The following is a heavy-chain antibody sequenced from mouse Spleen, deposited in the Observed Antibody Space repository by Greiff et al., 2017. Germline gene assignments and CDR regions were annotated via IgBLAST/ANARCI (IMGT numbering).Heavy chain of an antibody. V-gene: IGHV1-69*01. CDR2: IDPSDSYT. D-gene: IGHD2-1*01. CDR1: GYTFTSYW. J-gene: IGHJ3*01. Sequence: QVQLQQPGAELVMPGASVKLSCKASGYTFTSYWMHWVKQRPGQGLEWIGEIDPSDSYTNYNQKFKGKATLTVDKSSSTAYMQLSSLTSEDSAVYYCAPLYGNFPWFAYWGQGTLVTVSA. CDR3: APLYGNFPWFAY.